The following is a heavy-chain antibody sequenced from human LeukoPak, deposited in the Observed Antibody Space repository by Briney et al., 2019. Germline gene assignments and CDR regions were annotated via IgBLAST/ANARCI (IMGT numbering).Heavy chain of an antibody. V-gene: IGHV1-18*01. J-gene: IGHJ4*02. CDR3: ARASAVADNVDY. CDR2: ISAYNGNT. Sequence: GASVKVSCKASGYTFTSYGISWVRQAPGQGLEWMGWISAYNGNTNYAQKLKGRATMTTDTSTSTAYMKLRSLRADATADYYCARASAVADNVDYWGQGTLVTVSS. CDR1: GYTFTSYG. D-gene: IGHD6-19*01.